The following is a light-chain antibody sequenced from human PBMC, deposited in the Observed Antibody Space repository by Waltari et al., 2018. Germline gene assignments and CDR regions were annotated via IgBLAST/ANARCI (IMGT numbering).Light chain of an antibody. CDR3: QQSSSTPQT. CDR2: AAA. Sequence: DIQMTQSPSSLSASVGDRVTITCRASQSISYLNWYQQKPGKAPKLLIYAAASLQSGVPLRFSGSGSGTDFTLTISRLQPEDFAAYYCQQSSSTPQTFGGGTKVEVK. J-gene: IGKJ4*01. CDR1: QSISY. V-gene: IGKV1-39*01.